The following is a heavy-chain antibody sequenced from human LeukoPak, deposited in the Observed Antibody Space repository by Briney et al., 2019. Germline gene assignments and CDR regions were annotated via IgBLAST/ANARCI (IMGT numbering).Heavy chain of an antibody. CDR2: ISYDGSNK. Sequence: GGSLRLSCAASGFTFSSYSMNWVRQAPGKGLEWVAVISYDGSNKYYADSVKGRFTISRDNSKNTLYLQMNSLRAEDTAVYYCARDPQWLSYFDYWGQGTLVTVSS. J-gene: IGHJ4*02. CDR3: ARDPQWLSYFDY. V-gene: IGHV3-30*03. CDR1: GFTFSSYS. D-gene: IGHD3-22*01.